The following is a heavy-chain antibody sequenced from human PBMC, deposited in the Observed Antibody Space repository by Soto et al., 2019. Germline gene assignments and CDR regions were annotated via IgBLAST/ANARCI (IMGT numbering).Heavy chain of an antibody. D-gene: IGHD6-6*01. Sequence: ASVKVSCKASGGTFSSYAISWVRQAPGQGLEWMGGIIPIFGTANYAQKFQGRVTITADESTSTAYMELSSLRSEDTAVYYCAGENSSSADFDYWGQGTLVTVSS. J-gene: IGHJ4*02. CDR2: IIPIFGTA. V-gene: IGHV1-69*13. CDR1: GGTFSSYA. CDR3: AGENSSSADFDY.